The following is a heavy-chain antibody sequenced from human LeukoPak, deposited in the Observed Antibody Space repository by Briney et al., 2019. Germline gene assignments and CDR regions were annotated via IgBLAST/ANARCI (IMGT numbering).Heavy chain of an antibody. CDR2: INHSEST. Sequence: SETLSLTCAVYGGSFSGYYWSWIRQPPGKGLEWIGEINHSESTNYNPSLKSRVTISVDTSKNQFSLKLSSVTAADTAVYYCARYRGVYYDSPGRLSRHRNWFDPWGQGTLVTVSS. V-gene: IGHV4-34*01. CDR1: GGSFSGYY. CDR3: ARYRGVYYDSPGRLSRHRNWFDP. J-gene: IGHJ5*02. D-gene: IGHD3-3*01.